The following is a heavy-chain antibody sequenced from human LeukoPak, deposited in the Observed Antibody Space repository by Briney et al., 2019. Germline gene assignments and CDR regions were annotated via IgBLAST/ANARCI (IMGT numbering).Heavy chain of an antibody. CDR2: VSGRGGST. CDR3: ARGVEQWPGDFYYYGMDV. D-gene: IGHD6-19*01. V-gene: IGHV3-23*01. Sequence: GGSLRLSCAASGFTFSSYAMSWVRQAPGKGLEWVSAVSGRGGSTYYADSLKGRFTIPRDNSKNTLYLQMNSLRAEDTAVYYCARGVEQWPGDFYYYGMDVWGQGTTVTVSS. CDR1: GFTFSSYA. J-gene: IGHJ6*02.